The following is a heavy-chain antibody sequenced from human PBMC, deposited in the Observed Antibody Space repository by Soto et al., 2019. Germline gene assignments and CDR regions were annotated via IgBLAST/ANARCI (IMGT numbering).Heavy chain of an antibody. V-gene: IGHV1-69*13. J-gene: IGHJ4*02. Sequence: AASVKVSCKASGGTFSSYAISWVRQAPGQGLEWMGGIIPIFGTANYAQKFQGRVTITADESTSTAYMELSSLRSEDTAVYYCARVGSSYDSSGYLDYWGQGTLVTVSS. D-gene: IGHD3-22*01. CDR2: IIPIFGTA. CDR3: ARVGSSYDSSGYLDY. CDR1: GGTFSSYA.